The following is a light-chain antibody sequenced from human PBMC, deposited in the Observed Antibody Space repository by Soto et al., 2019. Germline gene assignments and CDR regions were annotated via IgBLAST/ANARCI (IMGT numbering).Light chain of an antibody. CDR3: QQYGYSRT. CDR1: QTLSSRH. V-gene: IGKV3-20*01. CDR2: GSS. J-gene: IGKJ1*01. Sequence: VLTQSPGTLSLSPGERATLSCRASQTLSSRHLAWYQQKPGQAPRLLIYGSSSRATDSPDRFSGSGSGTDFTLTISTLEPEDFAIYYCQQYGYSRTFGQGTKVEIK.